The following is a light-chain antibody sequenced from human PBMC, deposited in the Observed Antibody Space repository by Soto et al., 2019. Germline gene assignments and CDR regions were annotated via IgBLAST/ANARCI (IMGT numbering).Light chain of an antibody. CDR3: QQTYTTPWT. V-gene: IGKV1-39*01. CDR2: AAS. Sequence: DIQMTQSPSSLSASVGDRVTITCRASQSINIFLNGYQQKPGTAPKLLIFAASSLQSGLPSRFSGGGSGTDFTLTISGLLPEDSATYYCQQTYTTPWTFGQGTEVEV. CDR1: QSINIF. J-gene: IGKJ1*01.